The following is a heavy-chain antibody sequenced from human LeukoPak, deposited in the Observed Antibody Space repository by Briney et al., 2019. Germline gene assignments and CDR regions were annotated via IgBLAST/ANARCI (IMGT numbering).Heavy chain of an antibody. V-gene: IGHV4-39*01. CDR2: IYYSGNT. CDR1: GGSISSSSHF. Sequence: SETLSLTCTVSGGSISSSSHFWSWIRQPPGKGLEWIGSIYYSGNTYYNSSLKSRVTISVDTSKNQFSLKLSSVTAADTAVYYCARGALKPMVRGVIITGNPYYFDYWGQGTLVTVSS. D-gene: IGHD3-10*01. CDR3: ARGALKPMVRGVIITGNPYYFDY. J-gene: IGHJ4*02.